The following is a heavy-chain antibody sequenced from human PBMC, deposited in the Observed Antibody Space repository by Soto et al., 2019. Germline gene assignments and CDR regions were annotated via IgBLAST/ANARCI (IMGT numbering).Heavy chain of an antibody. V-gene: IGHV3-23*01. CDR1: GFTSSGFTFISYA. D-gene: IGHD6-19*01. Sequence: GSLRLSWAASGFTSSGFTFISYAMSWVRQAPGKGLEWVSSITGSGDNTYYADSVKGRFTISRDNSKNTLFLQMNSLRAEDTAVYYCAKDRAAVAPRVRFDPWGQGTLVTVSS. CDR2: ITGSGDNT. CDR3: AKDRAAVAPRVRFDP. J-gene: IGHJ5*02.